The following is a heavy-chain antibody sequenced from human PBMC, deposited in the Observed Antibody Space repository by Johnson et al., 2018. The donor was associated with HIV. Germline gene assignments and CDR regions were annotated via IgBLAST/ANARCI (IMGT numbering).Heavy chain of an antibody. J-gene: IGHJ3*02. CDR2: INSDGSSI. Sequence: VQLVESGGGLVQPGGSLRLSCAASGFTFSSYWMHWVRQAPGKGLVWVSRINSDGSSITYADSVKGRFTISRDNAKNTLYLQLNSLRAEDTAIYYCARGRVRGPAAFDIWGQGTLVTVSS. CDR1: GFTFSSYW. V-gene: IGHV3-74*01. CDR3: ARGRVRGPAAFDI.